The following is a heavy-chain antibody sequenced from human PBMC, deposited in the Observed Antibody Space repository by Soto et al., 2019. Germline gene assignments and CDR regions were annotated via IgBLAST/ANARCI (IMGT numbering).Heavy chain of an antibody. D-gene: IGHD1-26*01. CDR2: ISHTDRLT. J-gene: IGHJ5*02. Sequence: EVQLAESGGDLVQPGGSLRLSCVGSGFTFSYYEMNWVRQAPGKGLERVAFISHTDRLTHYPDSVKGRFTISRDNAKNSLYLHMTSLRVEDTAVYYCARDTGRASGDLWGQGTLVTVSS. V-gene: IGHV3-48*03. CDR3: ARDTGRASGDL. CDR1: GFTFSYYE.